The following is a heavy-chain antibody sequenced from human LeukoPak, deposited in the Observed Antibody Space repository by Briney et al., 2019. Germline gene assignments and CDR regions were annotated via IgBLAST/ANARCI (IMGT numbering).Heavy chain of an antibody. Sequence: GGSLRLSCETAGFTFSSYVMHWVRRTPGKGLVWVSRISHDGFISYADSVKGRFTISRDNAKNTLILQMNSLRAEDTAVYYCARGPDSSGYYYFDYWGQGTLVTVSS. CDR3: ARGPDSSGYYYFDY. J-gene: IGHJ4*02. CDR2: ISHDGFI. CDR1: GFTFSSYV. V-gene: IGHV3-74*01. D-gene: IGHD3-22*01.